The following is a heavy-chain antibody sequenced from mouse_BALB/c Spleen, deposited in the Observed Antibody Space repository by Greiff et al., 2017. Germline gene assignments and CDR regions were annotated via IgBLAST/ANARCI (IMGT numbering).Heavy chain of an antibody. CDR1: GYTFTSYW. CDR3: ARDYYGSGYAMDY. CDR2: IFPGTGTT. Sequence: VQLQQSGAELVKPGASVKLSCKTSGYTFTSYWIQWVKQRPGQGLGWIGEIFPGTGTTYYNEKFKGKATLTIDTSSSTAYMQLSSLTSEDSAVYFCARDYYGSGYAMDYWGQGTSVTVSS. D-gene: IGHD1-1*01. J-gene: IGHJ4*01. V-gene: IGHV1S132*01.